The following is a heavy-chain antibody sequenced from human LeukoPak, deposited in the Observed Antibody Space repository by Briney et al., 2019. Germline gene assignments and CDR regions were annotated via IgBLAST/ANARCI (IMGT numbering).Heavy chain of an antibody. J-gene: IGHJ4*02. Sequence: GGSLRLSCAASGFTFSSYSMNWVRQAPGKGLEWVSYISSSSTIYHADSVKGRFTISRDNAKNSLYLQMNSLRDEDTAVYYCARDLRIRDSSSWYRDYWGQGTLVTVSS. CDR1: GFTFSSYS. D-gene: IGHD6-13*01. CDR2: ISSSSTI. V-gene: IGHV3-48*02. CDR3: ARDLRIRDSSSWYRDY.